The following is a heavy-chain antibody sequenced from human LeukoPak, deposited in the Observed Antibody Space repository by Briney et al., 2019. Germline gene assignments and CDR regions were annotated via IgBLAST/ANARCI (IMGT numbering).Heavy chain of an antibody. CDR3: ARVGATQIDY. Sequence: SETLSLTCAVYGGSFSGYYWSWIRQPPGKGLEWIGEINHSGSTNYNPSLKSRVTISVDTSKNQFSLKLSSVTAADTAVYYCARVGATQIDYWGQGTLVTVS. D-gene: IGHD1-26*01. V-gene: IGHV4-34*01. J-gene: IGHJ4*02. CDR2: INHSGST. CDR1: GGSFSGYY.